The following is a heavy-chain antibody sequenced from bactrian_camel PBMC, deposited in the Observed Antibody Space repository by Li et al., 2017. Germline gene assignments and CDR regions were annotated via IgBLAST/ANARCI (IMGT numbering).Heavy chain of an antibody. J-gene: IGHJ4*01. CDR3: AAEPCALYELEGDPLQYAYTY. D-gene: IGHD1*01. Sequence: HVQLVESGGGSVQAGGSLRLSCAVSGNTHSRFCVGWFRQGSGKGREGVASIDGDGVATYAESVQGRFTLSQDHAKRTLYLQMNNLKSEDTAMYYCAAEPCALYELEGDPLQYAYTYWGQGTQVTVS. CDR1: GNTHSRFC. CDR2: IDGDGVA. V-gene: IGHV3S1*01.